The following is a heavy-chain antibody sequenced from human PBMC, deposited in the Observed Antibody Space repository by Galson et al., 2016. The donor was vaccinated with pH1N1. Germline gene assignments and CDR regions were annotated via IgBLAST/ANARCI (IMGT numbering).Heavy chain of an antibody. D-gene: IGHD5-24*01. Sequence: SLRLSCAAPGFSFEDYGMHWVRQAPGKGLEWVSGITWNSGRIGYADSVKGRFTISRDNVKNSLYLQMNSLRVEDTALYYCAKQRRSWLQYDAFDIWGQGTMVTVSS. CDR3: AKQRRSWLQYDAFDI. J-gene: IGHJ3*02. CDR2: ITWNSGRI. V-gene: IGHV3-9*01. CDR1: GFSFEDYG.